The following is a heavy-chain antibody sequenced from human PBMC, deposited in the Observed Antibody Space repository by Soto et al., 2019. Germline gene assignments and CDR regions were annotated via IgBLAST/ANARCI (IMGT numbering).Heavy chain of an antibody. CDR3: AKGRVATNAFDY. CDR1: GITISCYA. CDR2: ISGSGGST. J-gene: IGHJ4*02. V-gene: IGHV3-23*01. D-gene: IGHD5-12*01. Sequence: HTGAASGITISCYAMGAVSQAPGKGLEWVSAISGSGGSTYYADSVKGRFTISRDNSKNTLYLQMNSLRAEDTAVYYCAKGRVATNAFDYWGQGTLVTVS.